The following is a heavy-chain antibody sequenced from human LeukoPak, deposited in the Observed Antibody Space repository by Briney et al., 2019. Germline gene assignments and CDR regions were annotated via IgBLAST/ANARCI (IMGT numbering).Heavy chain of an antibody. CDR2: INHSGST. CDR1: GGSFSGYY. D-gene: IGHD3-22*01. Sequence: SETLSLTCAVYGGSFSGYYWSWIRQPPGKGLEWIGEINHSGSTNYNPSLKSRVTISVDTSKNQFSLKLSSVTAADTAVYCCARGPGYYDSSGSTYFDYWGQGTLVTVPS. V-gene: IGHV4-34*01. CDR3: ARGPGYYDSSGSTYFDY. J-gene: IGHJ4*02.